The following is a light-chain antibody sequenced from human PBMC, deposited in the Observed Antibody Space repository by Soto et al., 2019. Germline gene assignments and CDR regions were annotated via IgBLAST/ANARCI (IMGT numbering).Light chain of an antibody. V-gene: IGLV4-60*03. CDR3: ETWDSNTRV. CDR2: LEGSGSY. CDR1: SGHFSYI. Sequence: QPVLTQSSSASASLGSSVKLTCTLSSGHFSYIIAWHQQQPGKAPRYLMKLEGSGSYNKGSGVPDRFSGSSSGADRYLTISSLQSEDEADYYCETWDSNTRVFGGGTKLTVL. J-gene: IGLJ2*01.